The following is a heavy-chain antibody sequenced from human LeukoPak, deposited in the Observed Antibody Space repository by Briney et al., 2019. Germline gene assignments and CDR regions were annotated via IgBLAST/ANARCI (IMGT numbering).Heavy chain of an antibody. CDR1: GYTLTELS. CDR2: FDPEDGET. V-gene: IGHV1-24*01. D-gene: IGHD1-14*01. CDR3: ATSGTNPTYYYYYMDV. J-gene: IGHJ6*03. Sequence: ASVKVSCKISGYTLTELSMHWVRQAPGKGLEWMGGFDPEDGETIYAQKFQGRVTMTEDTSTDTAYMELSSLRSEDTAVYYCATSGTNPTYYYYYMDVWGKGTTVTVSS.